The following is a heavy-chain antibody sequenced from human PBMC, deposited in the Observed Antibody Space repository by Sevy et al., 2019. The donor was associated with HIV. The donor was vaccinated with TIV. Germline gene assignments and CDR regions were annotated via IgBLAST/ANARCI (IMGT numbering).Heavy chain of an antibody. CDR3: ARDRGAWIQLWYFDY. CDR2: IKQDGSEK. Sequence: GESLKISCAASGFTFGGYWMTWVRQAPGKGLEWVANIKQDGSEKYYVDSVKGRFTISRDNAKKSLYLQMSSLRGEDTAVYFCARDRGAWIQLWYFDYWGQGTLVTVSS. V-gene: IGHV3-7*01. D-gene: IGHD5-18*01. J-gene: IGHJ4*02. CDR1: GFTFGGYW.